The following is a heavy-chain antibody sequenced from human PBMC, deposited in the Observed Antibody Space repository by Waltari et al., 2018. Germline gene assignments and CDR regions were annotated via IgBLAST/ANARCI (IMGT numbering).Heavy chain of an antibody. CDR3: ARVGGSDAFDI. V-gene: IGHV4-59*01. J-gene: IGHJ3*02. Sequence: QVQPQESGPGLVKPSETLSLTCTVSGGSISSYYWSWIRQPPGKGLEWIGYIYYSGSTNYNPSLKSRVTISVDTSKNQFSLKLSSVTAADTAVYYCARVGGSDAFDIWGQGTMVTVSS. D-gene: IGHD3-16*01. CDR1: GGSISSYY. CDR2: IYYSGST.